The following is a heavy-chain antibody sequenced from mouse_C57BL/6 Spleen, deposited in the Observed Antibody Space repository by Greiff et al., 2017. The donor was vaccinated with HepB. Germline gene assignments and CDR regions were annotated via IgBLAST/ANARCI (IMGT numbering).Heavy chain of an antibody. CDR2: INYDGSST. CDR1: GFTFSDYY. J-gene: IGHJ2*01. V-gene: IGHV5-16*01. CDR3: SRESRYSNFYFDY. Sequence: EVKLEESEGGLVQPGSSMKLSCTASGFTFSDYYMAWVRQVPEKGLEWVANINYDGSSTYYLDSLKSRLIISRDNAKNILYLQMSSLKSEDTATYYCSRESRYSNFYFDYWGQGTTLTVSS. D-gene: IGHD2-5*01.